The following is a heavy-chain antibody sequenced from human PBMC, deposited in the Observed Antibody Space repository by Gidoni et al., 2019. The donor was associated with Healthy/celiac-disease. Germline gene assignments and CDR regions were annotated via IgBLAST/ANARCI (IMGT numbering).Heavy chain of an antibody. Sequence: EVQLVESGGGLVKPGRSLRLSCTAAGFTFGACAMGWFPQAPGKGLAWVGFIRSKAYGGTTEYAASVKGRFTISRDDSKSIAYLQMNSLKTEDTAVYYCTRDAPPYDFWSGPHYYYYGMDVWGQGTTVTVSS. CDR2: IRSKAYGGTT. V-gene: IGHV3-49*05. CDR3: TRDAPPYDFWSGPHYYYYGMDV. CDR1: GFTFGACA. J-gene: IGHJ6*02. D-gene: IGHD3-3*01.